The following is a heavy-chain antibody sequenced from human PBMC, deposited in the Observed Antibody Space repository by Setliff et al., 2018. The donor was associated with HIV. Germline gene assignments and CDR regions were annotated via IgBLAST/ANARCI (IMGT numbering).Heavy chain of an antibody. Sequence: SETLSLTCTVSGGSISNYYWSWIRQSPGKGLEWIGYISNTGNTKYNPSLKSRVTIAGDTSKNQFSVRLTSVTAADTATYYCSRGPPFDRWGRGTLVTVSS. J-gene: IGHJ2*01. CDR1: GGSISNYY. CDR2: ISNTGNT. V-gene: IGHV4-59*08. CDR3: SRGPPFDR.